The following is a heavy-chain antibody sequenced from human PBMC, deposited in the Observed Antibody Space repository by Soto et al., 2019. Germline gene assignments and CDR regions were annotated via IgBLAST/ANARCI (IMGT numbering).Heavy chain of an antibody. Sequence: EVQLVESGGDLVQPGGSLRLSCAASGFTFSYYWMSWVRQAPGKGLEWVANIKQDGSEKNYVDSVKGRFSISRDNAKTSLYLQMNSPRADDTAMYYCARGGSESDYWGQGTLVTVAS. D-gene: IGHD3-16*01. CDR1: GFTFSYYW. V-gene: IGHV3-7*01. J-gene: IGHJ4*02. CDR3: ARGGSESDY. CDR2: IKQDGSEK.